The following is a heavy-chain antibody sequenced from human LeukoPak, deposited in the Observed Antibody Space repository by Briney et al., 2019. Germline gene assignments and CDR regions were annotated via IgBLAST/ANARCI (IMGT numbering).Heavy chain of an antibody. CDR2: ISGSGGST. D-gene: IGHD1-26*01. CDR1: GFTFSSYA. CDR3: AKGSGSPDAFDI. V-gene: IGHV3-23*01. J-gene: IGHJ3*02. Sequence: PGGSLRLSCAASGFTFSSYAMSSVRQAPGKGLEWVSAISGSGGSTYYADSVKGRFTISRDNSKNTLYLQMNSLRAEDTAVYYCAKGSGSPDAFDIWGQGTMVTVSS.